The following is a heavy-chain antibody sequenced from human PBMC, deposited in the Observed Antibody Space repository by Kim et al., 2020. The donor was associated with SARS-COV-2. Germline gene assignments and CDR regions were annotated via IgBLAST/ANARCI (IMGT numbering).Heavy chain of an antibody. Sequence: GGSLRLSCAASGFTFSSYGMHWVRQAPGKGLEWVAVISYDGSNKYYADSVKGRFTISRDNSKNTLYLQMNSLRAEDTAVYYCAVAGAGGWFDPWGQGTLVTVSS. V-gene: IGHV3-30*03. CDR3: AVAGAGGWFDP. CDR1: GFTFSSYG. CDR2: ISYDGSNK. D-gene: IGHD6-19*01. J-gene: IGHJ5*02.